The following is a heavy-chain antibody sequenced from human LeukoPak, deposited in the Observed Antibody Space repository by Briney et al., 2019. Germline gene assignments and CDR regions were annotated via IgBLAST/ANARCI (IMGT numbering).Heavy chain of an antibody. CDR3: ARDIVVLPAAMEGHDAFDI. CDR1: GFTFSSYW. J-gene: IGHJ3*02. CDR2: IKKDGSDN. Sequence: GGSLRLSCAASGFTFSSYWMSWVRQAPGKGLEWVANIKKDGSDNYYVDSVKGRFTISRDNAKNSLYLQMNSLRADDTAVYYCARDIVVLPAAMEGHDAFDIWGQGTMVTVSS. D-gene: IGHD2-2*01. V-gene: IGHV3-7*01.